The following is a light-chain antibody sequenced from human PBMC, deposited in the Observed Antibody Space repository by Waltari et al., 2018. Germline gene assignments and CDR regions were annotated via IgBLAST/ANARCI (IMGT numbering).Light chain of an antibody. CDR2: AKN. Sequence: SSELTQDPTVTVALGQTVRITCQGDSLRSLFANWDQQKPGQAPTLIIYAKNNRPSGILDRCSGAGAGDTASLTITGAHAEDEAVYHCPSRDGSGYDWVFGGGTQVTVL. CDR1: SLRSLF. V-gene: IGLV3-19*01. J-gene: IGLJ3*02. CDR3: PSRDGSGYDWV.